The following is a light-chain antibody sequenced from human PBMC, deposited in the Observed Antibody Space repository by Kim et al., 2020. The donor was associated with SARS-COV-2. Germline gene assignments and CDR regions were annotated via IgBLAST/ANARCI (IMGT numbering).Light chain of an antibody. CDR3: QVWDSSSDHWV. V-gene: IGLV3-21*04. CDR1: NIGSKS. CDR2: YDS. J-gene: IGLJ3*02. Sequence: SYELTQPPSVSVAPGKTARITCGRNNIGSKSVHWYQQKPGQAPVLVIYYDSDRPSGIPERFSGSNSGNTATLTISRVEAGDEDDYYCQVWDSSSDHWVFGGGTKLTVL.